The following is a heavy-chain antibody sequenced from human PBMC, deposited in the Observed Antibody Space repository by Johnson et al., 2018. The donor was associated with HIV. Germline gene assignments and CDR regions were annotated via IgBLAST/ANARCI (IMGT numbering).Heavy chain of an antibody. CDR3: AKDRGLERRERAFDI. Sequence: VQLVESGGAVVQPGGSLRLSCAVSGFTFDHYAMHWVRQAPGKGLEWVSGISWNSGSIGYADSVKGRFTISRDNAKNSLYLQMNSLRAEDTALYYCAKDRGLERRERAFDIWGQGTMVTVSS. D-gene: IGHD1-1*01. CDR1: GFTFDHYA. V-gene: IGHV3-9*01. CDR2: ISWNSGSI. J-gene: IGHJ3*02.